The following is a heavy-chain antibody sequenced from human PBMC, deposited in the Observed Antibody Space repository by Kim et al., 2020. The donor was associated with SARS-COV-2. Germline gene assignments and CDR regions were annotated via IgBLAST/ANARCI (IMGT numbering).Heavy chain of an antibody. CDR2: INHSGST. D-gene: IGHD2-15*01. CDR3: ARIFPVTPSVY. J-gene: IGHJ4*02. CDR1: GGSFSGYY. V-gene: IGHV4-34*01. Sequence: SETLSLTCAVYGGSFSGYYWSWIRQPPGKGLEWIGEINHSGSTNYNPSLKSRVTISVDTSKNQFSLKLSSVTAADTAVYYCARIFPVTPSVYWGQGTLVTVSS.